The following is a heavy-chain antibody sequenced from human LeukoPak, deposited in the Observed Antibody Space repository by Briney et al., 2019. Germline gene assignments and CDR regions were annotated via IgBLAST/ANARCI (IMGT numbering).Heavy chain of an antibody. CDR1: GGSFSGYY. J-gene: IGHJ4*02. D-gene: IGHD3-10*01. Sequence: SETLSLTCAVYGGSFSGYYWSWIRQPPGKGLEWIGEINHSGSTNYNPSLKSRVTISVDTSKNQFSLKLSSVTAADTAVYYCARLKIGGSGRNRNDYWGQGTLVTVSS. CDR3: ARLKIGGSGRNRNDY. CDR2: INHSGST. V-gene: IGHV4-34*01.